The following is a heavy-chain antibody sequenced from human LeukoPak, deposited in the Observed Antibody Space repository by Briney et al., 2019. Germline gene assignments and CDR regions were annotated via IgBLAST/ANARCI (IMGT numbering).Heavy chain of an antibody. CDR3: ARPGHDILTGYGY. CDR1: GGTFSSYA. V-gene: IGHV1-69*04. CDR2: IIPIFGIA. D-gene: IGHD3-9*01. Sequence: SVKVSCKTSGGTFSSYAISWVRQAPGQGLEWMGRIIPIFGIANYAQKFQGRVTITADKSTSTAYMELSSLRSEDTAVYYCARPGHDILTGYGYWGQGTLVTVSS. J-gene: IGHJ4*02.